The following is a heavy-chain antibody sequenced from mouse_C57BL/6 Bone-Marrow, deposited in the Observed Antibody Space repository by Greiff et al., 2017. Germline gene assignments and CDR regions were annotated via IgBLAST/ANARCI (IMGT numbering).Heavy chain of an antibody. CDR3: ARKGWLLWYFDV. J-gene: IGHJ1*03. CDR2: IHPNSGST. D-gene: IGHD2-3*01. V-gene: IGHV1-64*01. CDR1: GYTFTSYW. Sequence: QVQLQQPGAELVKPGASVKLSCKASGYTFTSYWMHWVKQRPGQGLEWIGMIHPNSGSTNYNEKFKSKATLTVDKSSSTAYMQLSSLTSEDSAVYYCARKGWLLWYFDVWGTGTTVTVSS.